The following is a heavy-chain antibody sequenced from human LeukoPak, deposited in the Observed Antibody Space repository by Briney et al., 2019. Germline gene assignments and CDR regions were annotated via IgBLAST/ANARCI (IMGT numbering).Heavy chain of an antibody. CDR2: IYTSGST. D-gene: IGHD3-3*01. J-gene: IGHJ4*02. V-gene: IGHV4-4*07. CDR1: GGSISSYY. CDR3: ARGRIHYVTIFGVVIIEASYYFDY. Sequence: PSETLSLTCTVSGGSISSYYWSWIRQPAGKGLEWIGRIYTSGSTNYNPSLKSRVTMSVDTSKNQFSLKLSSVTAADTAVYYCARGRIHYVTIFGVVIIEASYYFDYWGQGTLVTVSS.